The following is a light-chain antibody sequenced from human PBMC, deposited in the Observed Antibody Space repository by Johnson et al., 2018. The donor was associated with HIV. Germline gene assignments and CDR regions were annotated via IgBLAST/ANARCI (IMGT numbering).Light chain of an antibody. Sequence: QLVLTQPPSVSAAPGQKVTISCSGSSSNIGNNYVSWYQQFPGTAPKLLIYENNKRPSGIPDRFSGSKSGTSATLGIAGLQTGDEADYYCGTWDNSLSTGAVFGTGTKVTVL. V-gene: IGLV1-51*02. J-gene: IGLJ1*01. CDR3: GTWDNSLSTGAV. CDR2: ENN. CDR1: SSNIGNNY.